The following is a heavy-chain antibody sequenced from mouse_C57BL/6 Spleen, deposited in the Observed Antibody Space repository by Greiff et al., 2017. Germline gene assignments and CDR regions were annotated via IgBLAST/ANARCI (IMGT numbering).Heavy chain of an antibody. D-gene: IGHD2-2*01. Sequence: EVKLVESGPGLVKPSQSLSLTCSVTGYSITSGYYWNWIRQFPGNKLEWMGYISYDGSNNYNPSLKNRISITRDTSKNQFFLKLNSVTTEDTATYYCANGYDEGVWFAYWGQGTLVTVSA. V-gene: IGHV3-6*01. CDR1: GYSITSGYY. CDR3: ANGYDEGVWFAY. J-gene: IGHJ3*01. CDR2: ISYDGSN.